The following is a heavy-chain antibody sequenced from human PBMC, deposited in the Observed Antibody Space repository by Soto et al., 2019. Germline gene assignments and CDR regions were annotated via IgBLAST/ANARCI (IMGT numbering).Heavy chain of an antibody. D-gene: IGHD6-13*01. CDR2: INHSGST. Sequence: QVQLQQWGAGLLKPSETLSLTCAVYGGSFSGYYWSWIRQPPGKGLEWIGEINHSGSTNYNPSLKNRVTISVATSKNQFSLKLSSVTAADTAVYYCARGKSSSRQNWFDPWGQGTLVTVSS. CDR1: GGSFSGYY. CDR3: ARGKSSSRQNWFDP. J-gene: IGHJ5*02. V-gene: IGHV4-34*01.